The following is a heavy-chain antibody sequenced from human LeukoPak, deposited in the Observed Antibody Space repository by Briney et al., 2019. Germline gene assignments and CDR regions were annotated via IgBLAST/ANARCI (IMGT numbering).Heavy chain of an antibody. D-gene: IGHD3-3*01. V-gene: IGHV3-23*01. Sequence: GGSLRLSCAASGFTFSGHAMGCVRQAPGKGLEWVSAMSGNGGSIGYADSVKGRFTISRDNSKNTLYLQMNSLRAEDTAVYYCAKDYDFWSGYYPDWGQGTLVTVSS. J-gene: IGHJ4*02. CDR3: AKDYDFWSGYYPD. CDR1: GFTFSGHA. CDR2: MSGNGGSI.